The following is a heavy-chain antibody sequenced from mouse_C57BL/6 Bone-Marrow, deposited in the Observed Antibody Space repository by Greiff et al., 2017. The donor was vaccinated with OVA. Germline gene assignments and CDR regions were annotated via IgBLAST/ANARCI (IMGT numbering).Heavy chain of an antibody. CDR3: ARERVYYDYGIFAY. D-gene: IGHD2-4*01. CDR2: INPNNGGT. J-gene: IGHJ3*01. CDR1: GYTFTDYY. Sequence: EVQLQQSGPELVKPGASVKISCKASGYTFTDYYMNWVKQSHGKSLEWIGDINPNNGGTSYNQKFKGKATLTVDKSSSTAYMELRSLTSEDSAVYYCARERVYYDYGIFAYWGQGTLVTVSA. V-gene: IGHV1-26*01.